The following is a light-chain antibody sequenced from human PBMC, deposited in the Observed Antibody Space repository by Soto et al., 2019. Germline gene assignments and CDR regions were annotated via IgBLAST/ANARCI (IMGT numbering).Light chain of an antibody. CDR2: KNN. CDR3: QSYDNILSGPL. J-gene: IGLJ3*02. Sequence: QSVLTQPPSVSGAPGQTITMSCTGSGSYVGASYDVHWYQVLPGAGPRLLIYKNNNRPSGVPDRFSGSKSGTSASLAITGLRAEDEADYYCQSYDNILSGPLFGGGTKLTVL. CDR1: GSYVGASYD. V-gene: IGLV1-40*01.